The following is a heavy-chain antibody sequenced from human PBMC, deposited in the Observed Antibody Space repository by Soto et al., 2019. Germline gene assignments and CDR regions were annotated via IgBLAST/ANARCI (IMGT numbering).Heavy chain of an antibody. CDR3: ARGLTMGQLPSHFDH. Sequence: PSETLSLTCIISGDSTSNYYWSWIRQSPRKGLEWIGYISYSGNTNYNPSLKSRVTISVDTSKDQLSLKVTSVTAADTAVYYCARGLTMGQLPSHFDHWGQGTLVTVSS. V-gene: IGHV4-59*01. D-gene: IGHD3-16*01. CDR1: GDSTSNYY. CDR2: ISYSGNT. J-gene: IGHJ5*02.